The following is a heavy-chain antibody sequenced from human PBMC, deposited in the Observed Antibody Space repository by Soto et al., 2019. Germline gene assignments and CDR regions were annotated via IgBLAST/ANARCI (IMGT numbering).Heavy chain of an antibody. D-gene: IGHD2-15*01. CDR3: ATLSPKSCSGVSCYFNLYHWFDP. CDR1: GYTPTELS. J-gene: IGHJ5*02. Sequence: ASVKVSCKVSGYTPTELSMHWVRQAPGKGLEWMGGFDPEDGETIYAQKFQGRVTMTEDTSTDTAYMELSSLRSEDTAVYYCATLSPKSCSGVSCYFNLYHWFDPWGQGTLVTVSS. CDR2: FDPEDGET. V-gene: IGHV1-24*01.